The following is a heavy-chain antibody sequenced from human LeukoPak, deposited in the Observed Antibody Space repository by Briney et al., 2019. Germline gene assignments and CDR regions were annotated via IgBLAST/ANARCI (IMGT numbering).Heavy chain of an antibody. CDR1: GFTFTNYY. Sequence: APVKVSCTASGFTFTNYYMHWVRQAPGQGLEWIGLINPSGSSTNYAQKFRGRVTMTRDTSTTTVYMELSSLRSEDTAVYYCAREESGGYFDYGGQGTLVTVSS. D-gene: IGHD2-8*02. V-gene: IGHV1-46*01. CDR2: INPSGSST. CDR3: AREESGGYFDY. J-gene: IGHJ4*02.